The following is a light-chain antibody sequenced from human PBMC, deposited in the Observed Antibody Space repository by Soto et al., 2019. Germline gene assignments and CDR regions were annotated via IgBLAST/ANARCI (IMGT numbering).Light chain of an antibody. CDR2: GAS. CDR1: QSVSSNY. Sequence: EIVLTQSPGTLSLSPGERATLSCRASQSVSSNYLAWYQQKPGQAPRVLIYGASSRTTGIPDRFSGSGSGTDFTLTISRLEPEDFALYYCQQYGSSAPITFGQGTRLEIK. V-gene: IGKV3-20*01. CDR3: QQYGSSAPIT. J-gene: IGKJ5*01.